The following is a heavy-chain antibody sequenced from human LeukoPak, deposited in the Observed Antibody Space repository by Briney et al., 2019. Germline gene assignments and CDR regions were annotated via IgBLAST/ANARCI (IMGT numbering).Heavy chain of an antibody. CDR2: ISYDGSNK. D-gene: IGHD6-13*01. Sequence: PGRSLRLSCAASGFTFSSYGMHWVRQAPGKGLEWVAVISYDGSNKYYADSVKGRFTISRDNSKNTLYLQMNSLRAEDTAVYYCARDGTYGSSWYDLDYWGQGTLVTVSS. V-gene: IGHV3-30*03. CDR1: GFTFSSYG. J-gene: IGHJ4*02. CDR3: ARDGTYGSSWYDLDY.